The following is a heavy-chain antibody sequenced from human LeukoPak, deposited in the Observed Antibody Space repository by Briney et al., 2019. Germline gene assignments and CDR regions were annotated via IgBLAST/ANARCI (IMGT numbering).Heavy chain of an antibody. CDR2: IYYTGST. Sequence: PSETLSLTCTISGGSVSDYYWSWIRQSPGKGLEWIGYIYYTGSTTYNPSLKSRVTMSADTSKNQFSLKLSSVTAADTAVYYCARLVRPGWFDPWGQGALVSVSS. CDR1: GGSVSDYY. V-gene: IGHV4-59*08. J-gene: IGHJ5*02. D-gene: IGHD1-14*01. CDR3: ARLVRPGWFDP.